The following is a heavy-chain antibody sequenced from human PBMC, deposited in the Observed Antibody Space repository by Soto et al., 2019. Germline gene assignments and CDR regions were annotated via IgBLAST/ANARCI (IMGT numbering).Heavy chain of an antibody. CDR2: INPNSGGT. Sequence: ASVKVSGKASGYTFTGYYMHWVRQAPGQGLEWMGWINPNSGGTSYAKKFQGRVTMTRDTSISTAYMELSRLRSDDTAVYYCARDFRALKYGRMLVVGEDYWGQGTLVTVSS. CDR3: ARDFRALKYGRMLVVGEDY. CDR1: GYTFTGYY. D-gene: IGHD3-22*01. J-gene: IGHJ4*02. V-gene: IGHV1-2*02.